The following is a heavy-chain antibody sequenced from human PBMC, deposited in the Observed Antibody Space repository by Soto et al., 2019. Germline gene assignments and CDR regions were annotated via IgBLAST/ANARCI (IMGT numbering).Heavy chain of an antibody. CDR3: AREILSPDYYYYGLDV. V-gene: IGHV1-18*04. CDR1: GYIFSSYG. Sequence: QVQLVQSGPEVKKPGASLKVSCKASGYIFSSYGLSWVRQAPGQGLEWMGWISVYNGDTKYAHQFQGRVTMTTDTSTRTAYMELRSLRSDDTAVYFCAREILSPDYYYYGLDVWGQGTRVTVSS. CDR2: ISVYNGDT. D-gene: IGHD2-15*01. J-gene: IGHJ6*02.